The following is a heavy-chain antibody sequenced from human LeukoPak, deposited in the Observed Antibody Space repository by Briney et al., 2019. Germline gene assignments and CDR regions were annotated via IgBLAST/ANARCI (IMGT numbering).Heavy chain of an antibody. CDR3: ARVPYSSSPGYYFDY. V-gene: IGHV3-30-3*01. CDR1: GFTFSSYA. CDR2: ISYDGSNK. Sequence: QPGRSLRLSCAASGFTFSSYAMHWVRQAPGKGLEWVAVISYDGSNKYYADSVKGRFTISRDNSKNTLYLQMNSLRAEDTAVYYCARVPYSSSPGYYFDYWGQGTLVTVSS. D-gene: IGHD6-6*01. J-gene: IGHJ4*02.